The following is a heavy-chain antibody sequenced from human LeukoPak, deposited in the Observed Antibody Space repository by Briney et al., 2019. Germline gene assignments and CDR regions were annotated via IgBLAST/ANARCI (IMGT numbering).Heavy chain of an antibody. D-gene: IGHD3-22*01. CDR2: IYHSGST. V-gene: IGHV4-4*02. J-gene: IGHJ6*02. CDR3: ARQGYDSSGYFPYYGMDV. Sequence: SETLSLTCSVSGGSISSDNWWSWVRQPPGKGLEWIGEIYHSGSTVYNPSLKSRVTISVDTSKNQFSLKLSSVTAADTAVYYCARQGYDSSGYFPYYGMDVWGQGTTVTVSS. CDR1: GGSISSDNW.